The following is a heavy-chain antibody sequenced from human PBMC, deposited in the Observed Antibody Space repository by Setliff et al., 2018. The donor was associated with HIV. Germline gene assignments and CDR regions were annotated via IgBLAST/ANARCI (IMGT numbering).Heavy chain of an antibody. D-gene: IGHD1-26*01. CDR2: IYYSGST. CDR1: GGSISSYY. CDR3: ARVSGSYLTRAAFDI. J-gene: IGHJ3*02. Sequence: PSETLSLTCTVSGGSISSYYWNWIRQPPGKGLEWIGYIYYSGSTNYNPSLKSRVTISVDTSKNQFSLKLTSVTAAGTAVYYCARVSGSYLTRAAFDIWGQGTMVTVSS. V-gene: IGHV4-59*01.